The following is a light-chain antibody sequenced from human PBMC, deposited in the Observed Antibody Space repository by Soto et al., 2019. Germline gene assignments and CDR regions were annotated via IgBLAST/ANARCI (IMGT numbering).Light chain of an antibody. J-gene: IGKJ1*01. CDR1: QSVSNNY. CDR3: QQYGSSTRT. V-gene: IGKV3-20*01. CDR2: GAS. Sequence: EIVLTQSPATLSLFPGERATLSCRASQSVSNNYLAWYQQKPGQAPRLLIYGASNRATGIPDRFSDSESGTDCTLTISRLENEDGSVYDGQQYGSSTRTFRQGTKVDTK.